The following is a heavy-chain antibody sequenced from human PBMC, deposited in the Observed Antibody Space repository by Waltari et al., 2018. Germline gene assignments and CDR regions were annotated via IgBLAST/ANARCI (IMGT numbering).Heavy chain of an antibody. J-gene: IGHJ6*02. Sequence: QVHVVESGGGVVQPGGSLRLSCAASGFTLGNYGMPWVRQAPGKGLEWVAVIQYDGSIKNYADSVKGRFTISRENSKNTLYLEMKSLRAEDTAVYYCAREYSRICFHALDGWGQGTAVTVSS. CDR3: AREYSRICFHALDG. CDR1: GFTLGNYG. CDR2: IQYDGSIK. V-gene: IGHV3-33*05. D-gene: IGHD6-13*01.